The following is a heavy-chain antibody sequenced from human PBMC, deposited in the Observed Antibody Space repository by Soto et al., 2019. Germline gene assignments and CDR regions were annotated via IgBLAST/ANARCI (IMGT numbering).Heavy chain of an antibody. CDR1: GYTFTSHA. CDR3: ARCVVASYYYYYAMDV. Sequence: ASVKVSCKASGYTFTSHAMHWVRQAPGQRLEWMGWINAASGYTKYSQKFQGRVTITRDTSASTVYMELSSLRSEDTAVYYCARCVVASYYYYYAMDVWGQGTTVTVSS. J-gene: IGHJ6*02. CDR2: INAASGYT. V-gene: IGHV1-3*01. D-gene: IGHD2-21*01.